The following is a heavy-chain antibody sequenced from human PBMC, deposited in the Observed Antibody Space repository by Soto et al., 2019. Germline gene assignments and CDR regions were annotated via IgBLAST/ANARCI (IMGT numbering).Heavy chain of an antibody. CDR3: AREGSTGWHFDS. CDR1: GFRFNFYG. J-gene: IGHJ4*02. D-gene: IGHD6-19*01. V-gene: IGHV3-33*01. Sequence: GGSLRLSCEGSGFRFNFYGMHWVRQAPNKGLEWVAVIWYDGSKTYYADSVTGRFTISRDNSEKTVFLQMDSLRSEDTAIYYCAREGSTGWHFDSWGQGTLVTVSS. CDR2: IWYDGSKT.